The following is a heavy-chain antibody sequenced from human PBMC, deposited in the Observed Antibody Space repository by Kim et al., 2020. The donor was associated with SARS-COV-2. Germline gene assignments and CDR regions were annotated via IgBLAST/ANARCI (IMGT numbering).Heavy chain of an antibody. Sequence: GGSLRLSCAASGFTFSAHAVSWVRQAPGKGLEWVSSITGGGGSTFYADSVKGRFTISTDNSKNTVYLQMSSLRAEDTAIYYCAKSRGIQPRNAIDHWGQGTLVAVSP. CDR3: AKSRGIQPRNAIDH. D-gene: IGHD5-18*01. V-gene: IGHV3-23*01. J-gene: IGHJ4*02. CDR2: ITGGGGST. CDR1: GFTFSAHA.